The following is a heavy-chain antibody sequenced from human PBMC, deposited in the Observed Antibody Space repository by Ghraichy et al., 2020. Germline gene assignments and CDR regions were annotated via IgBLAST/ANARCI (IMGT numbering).Heavy chain of an antibody. V-gene: IGHV3-33*01. CDR3: ARAGILGIAPRPLFDY. J-gene: IGHJ4*02. Sequence: GGSLRLSCAASGFTFSSYGMHWVRQAPGKGLEWVAVIWYDGSNKYYADSVKGRFTISRDNSKNTLYLQMNSLRAEDTAVYYCARAGILGIAPRPLFDYWGQGTLVTVSS. CDR2: IWYDGSNK. CDR1: GFTFSSYG. D-gene: IGHD6-6*01.